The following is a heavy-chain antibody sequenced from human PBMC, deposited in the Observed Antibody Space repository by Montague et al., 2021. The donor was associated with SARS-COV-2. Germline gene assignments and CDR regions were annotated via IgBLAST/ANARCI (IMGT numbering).Heavy chain of an antibody. V-gene: IGHV4-34*01. J-gene: IGHJ4*02. CDR3: ARGARQGYGFRLGSFDY. Sequence: SETLSLTCAVYGGSFSGHYWNWIRQPPGKGLEWIGEINHSGSTDNNPSLKSRVTMSVDTSKNQFSLKLSSVTAADTAGYYCARGARQGYGFRLGSFDYWGQGTLVTVSS. D-gene: IGHD3-10*01. CDR2: INHSGST. CDR1: GGSFSGHY.